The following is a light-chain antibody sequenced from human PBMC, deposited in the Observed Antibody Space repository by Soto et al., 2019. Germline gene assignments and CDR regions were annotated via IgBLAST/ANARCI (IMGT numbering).Light chain of an antibody. J-gene: IGKJ2*01. CDR1: QSVSSSY. CDR3: QQYGSSTFT. CDR2: ATS. Sequence: EIVLTQSPGTLSLSSGERATLSCRASQSVSSSYLAWYQQKPGQAPRLLVYATSSRATGIPDRFSGSGSGTDFTLIISRLEPEDFAVYYCQQYGSSTFTFGQGTKLEIK. V-gene: IGKV3-20*01.